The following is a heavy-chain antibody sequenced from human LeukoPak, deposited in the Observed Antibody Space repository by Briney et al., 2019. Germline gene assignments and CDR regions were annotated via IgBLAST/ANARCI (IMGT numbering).Heavy chain of an antibody. Sequence: SETLSLTCTVSGGSISSGGYYWSWIRQHPGKGLEWIGYIYYSGSTYYNPSLKSRVTISVDTSKNQFSLKLSSVTAADTAVYYCARDISGRSTRFDPWGQGTLVTVSS. D-gene: IGHD2/OR15-2a*01. J-gene: IGHJ5*02. V-gene: IGHV4-31*03. CDR3: ARDISGRSTRFDP. CDR1: GGSISSGGYY. CDR2: IYYSGST.